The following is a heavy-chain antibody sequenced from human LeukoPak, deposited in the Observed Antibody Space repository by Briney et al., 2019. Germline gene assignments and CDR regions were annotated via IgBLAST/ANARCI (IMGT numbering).Heavy chain of an antibody. CDR3: VRDLILVWTPGDDFDH. V-gene: IGHV3-74*01. CDR1: GFTFSNYW. Sequence: GGSVRLSCAASGFTFSNYWMHWVRQAPGKGLEWVSRINERATIISYADSVKGRFTISRENARNTLYLQMNSLTAEDTAVYYCVRDLILVWTPGDDFDHWGQGTLVTVSS. CDR2: INERATII. J-gene: IGHJ4*02. D-gene: IGHD3-16*01.